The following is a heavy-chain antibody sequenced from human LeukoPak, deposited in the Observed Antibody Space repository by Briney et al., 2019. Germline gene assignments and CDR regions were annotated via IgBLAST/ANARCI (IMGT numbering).Heavy chain of an antibody. J-gene: IGHJ4*02. Sequence: GGSLRLSCAASGFTFSSYGMHWVRQAPGKGLEWVAVISYDGSNKYYADSVKGRFTISRDNSKNTLYLQMSSLRAEDTAVYYCAKVGGYGGEFDYWGQGTLVTVSS. CDR1: GFTFSSYG. D-gene: IGHD4-23*01. V-gene: IGHV3-30*18. CDR2: ISYDGSNK. CDR3: AKVGGYGGEFDY.